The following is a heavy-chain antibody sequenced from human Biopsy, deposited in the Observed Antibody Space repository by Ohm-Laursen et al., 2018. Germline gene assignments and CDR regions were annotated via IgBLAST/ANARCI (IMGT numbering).Heavy chain of an antibody. CDR2: IFHNGYT. D-gene: IGHD3-3*01. CDR1: GASISIGGYS. J-gene: IGHJ4*02. V-gene: IGHV4-31*03. CDR3: ARDRWPHVTLLGLVVFDF. Sequence: TLSLTCTVSGASISIGGYSWSWIRRHPGKGLEWIGYIFHNGYTYYNPSLKSRVSISMDTSKKQFSLRLNSVTAADTAVYYCARDRWPHVTLLGLVVFDFWGQGTLVIVSS.